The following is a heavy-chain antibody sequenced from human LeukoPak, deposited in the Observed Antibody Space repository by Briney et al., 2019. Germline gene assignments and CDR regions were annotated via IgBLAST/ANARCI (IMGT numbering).Heavy chain of an antibody. CDR1: GFTFSSYA. J-gene: IGHJ4*02. CDR3: AKSEVCSSTSCYPFDY. Sequence: GRSLRLSCAASGFTFSSYAMHWVRQAPGKGLEWVAVISYDGFNKYYADSVKGRFTISRDNSKNTLYLQMNSLRAEDTAVYYCAKSEVCSSTSCYPFDYWGQGTLVTVSS. V-gene: IGHV3-30-3*01. CDR2: ISYDGFNK. D-gene: IGHD2-2*01.